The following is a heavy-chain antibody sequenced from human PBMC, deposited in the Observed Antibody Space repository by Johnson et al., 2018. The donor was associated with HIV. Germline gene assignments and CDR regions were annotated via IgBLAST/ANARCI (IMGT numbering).Heavy chain of an antibody. CDR2: ISWNSGSK. CDR1: GFTFDDYA. CDR3: ANIGETYAFDI. J-gene: IGHJ3*02. D-gene: IGHD4-17*01. V-gene: IGHV3-9*01. Sequence: VQLVESGGGLVQPGRSLRLSCAASGFTFDDYAMHWVRQAPGKGLEWVSGISWNSGSKGYADSVKGRFTISRDNAKNSLYLQMNSLRAEDTALYYCANIGETYAFDIWGQGTMVTVSS.